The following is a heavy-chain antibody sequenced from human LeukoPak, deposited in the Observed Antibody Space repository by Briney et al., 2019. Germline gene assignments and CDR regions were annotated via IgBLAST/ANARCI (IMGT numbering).Heavy chain of an antibody. Sequence: GGSQRLSCAASGFTFSIYWMKWSRQTRGEGLEWVVKIKADGGEKDHVASVKGRFTISRDNAKNSLYLQMNSLRVENTAVYYCARGGAAQPDFWGQGTLVTVSS. CDR2: IKADGGEK. CDR1: GFTFSIYW. CDR3: ARGGAAQPDF. J-gene: IGHJ4*02. D-gene: IGHD6-6*01. V-gene: IGHV3-7*01.